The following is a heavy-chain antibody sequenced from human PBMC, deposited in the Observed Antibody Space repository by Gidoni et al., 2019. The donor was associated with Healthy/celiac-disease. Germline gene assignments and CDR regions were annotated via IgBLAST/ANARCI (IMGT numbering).Heavy chain of an antibody. J-gene: IGHJ4*02. Sequence: EVQLVESGGVVVQPVGSLRLSCAASGFTFDDYTMHWVRQAPGKGLEWVSLISWDGGSTYYADSVKGRFTISRDNSKNSLYLQMNSLRTEDTALYYCASSGYYQTANYWGQGTLVTVSS. CDR3: ASSGYYQTANY. D-gene: IGHD3-22*01. CDR1: GFTFDDYT. CDR2: ISWDGGST. V-gene: IGHV3-43*01.